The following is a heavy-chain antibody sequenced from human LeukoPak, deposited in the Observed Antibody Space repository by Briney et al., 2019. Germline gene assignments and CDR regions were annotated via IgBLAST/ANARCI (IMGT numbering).Heavy chain of an antibody. CDR2: IIPIFGTA. CDR1: GCTFSSYA. Sequence: GSSAKVSCKASGCTFSSYAISWVRQAPGQGLEWMGRIIPIFGTANYAQKFQGRVTITTDESTSTAYMELSSLKSEDTAEYYCDIHGPGYSGQGTLVTVSS. D-gene: IGHD3/OR15-3a*01. V-gene: IGHV1-69*05. J-gene: IGHJ4*02. CDR3: DIHGPGY.